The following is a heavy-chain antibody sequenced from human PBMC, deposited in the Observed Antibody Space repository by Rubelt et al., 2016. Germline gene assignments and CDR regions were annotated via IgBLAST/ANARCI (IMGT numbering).Heavy chain of an antibody. CDR2: IYSGGST. V-gene: IGHV3-66*01. CDR1: GFTFSTYS. D-gene: IGHD3-3*01. Sequence: EVQLVESGGGLVKPGGSLRLSCAASGFTFSTYSMNWVRQAPGKGLEWVSVIYSGGSTYYADSVKGRFTISRYNSKNTLYLQMNSLRAEDTAVYYCARVFDYNFWSGYYYWGQGTLVTVSS. CDR3: ARVFDYNFWSGYYY. J-gene: IGHJ4*02.